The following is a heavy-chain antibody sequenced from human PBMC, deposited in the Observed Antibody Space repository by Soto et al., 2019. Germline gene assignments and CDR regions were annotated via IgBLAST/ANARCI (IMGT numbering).Heavy chain of an antibody. CDR1: VFTFSNYE. V-gene: IGHV3-48*03. D-gene: IGHD1-7*01. CDR2: ISSSGSAI. Sequence: GGSLRLSCTASVFTFSNYEMNWVRQAPGKGLEWVSYISSSGSAIYYAASVRGRFTISRDNAKNSLYLQMSSLRAEDTAFYYCATKVAGTTYFGYWGQGALVTVS. J-gene: IGHJ4*02. CDR3: ATKVAGTTYFGY.